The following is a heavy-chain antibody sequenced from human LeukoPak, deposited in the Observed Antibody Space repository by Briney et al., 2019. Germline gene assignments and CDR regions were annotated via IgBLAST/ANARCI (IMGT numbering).Heavy chain of an antibody. J-gene: IGHJ4*02. Sequence: SQTLSLTCTVSGGSISSSSYYWGWIRQPPGKGLEWIGSIYYSGSTYYNPSLKSRVPISVDTSKNQFSLKLSSVTAADTAVYYCARDRVAVAATVYWGQGTLVTVSS. CDR2: IYYSGST. CDR1: GGSISSSSYY. CDR3: ARDRVAVAATVY. D-gene: IGHD6-19*01. V-gene: IGHV4-39*07.